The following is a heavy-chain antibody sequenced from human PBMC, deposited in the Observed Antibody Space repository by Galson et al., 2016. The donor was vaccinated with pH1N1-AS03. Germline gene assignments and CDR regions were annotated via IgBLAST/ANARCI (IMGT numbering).Heavy chain of an antibody. CDR2: INADGNIT. V-gene: IGHV3-74*01. CDR1: EFTFSSKW. J-gene: IGHJ3*02. D-gene: IGHD6-19*01. Sequence: LRLSCAASEFTFSSKWMHWVRQAPGKGPVWVSRINADGNITSYADSVKGRFTISRDNAKNTLYLQMNSLRAEDTAVYYCAKGSSGWAHDAFDIWGQGTMVTVSS. CDR3: AKGSSGWAHDAFDI.